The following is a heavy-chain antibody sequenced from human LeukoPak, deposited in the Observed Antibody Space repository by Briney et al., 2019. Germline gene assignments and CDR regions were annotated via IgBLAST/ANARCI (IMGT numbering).Heavy chain of an antibody. CDR2: INPNSGGT. CDR1: GYTFTSYG. D-gene: IGHD2-21*01. Sequence: GASVKVSCKASGYTFTSYGISWVRQAPGQGLEWMGWINPNSGGTNYAQKFQGRVTMTRDTSISTAYMELSRLRSDDTAVYYCARDLWGDTFDYWGQGTLVTVSS. V-gene: IGHV1-2*02. CDR3: ARDLWGDTFDY. J-gene: IGHJ4*02.